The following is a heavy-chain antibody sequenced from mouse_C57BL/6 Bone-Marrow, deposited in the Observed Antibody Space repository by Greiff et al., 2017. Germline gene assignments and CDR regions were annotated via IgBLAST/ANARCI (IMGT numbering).Heavy chain of an antibody. CDR1: GYAFSSYW. V-gene: IGHV1-80*01. J-gene: IGHJ1*03. Sequence: QVQLQQSGAELVKPGASVKISCKASGYAFSSYWMNWVKQRPGKGLEWIGQIYPGDGDTNYNGKFKGKATLTADKSSSTAYRQLSSLTSEDSAVYFWARGGYYGSSPRVWGTGTTVTVSS. CDR3: ARGGYYGSSPRV. CDR2: IYPGDGDT. D-gene: IGHD1-1*01.